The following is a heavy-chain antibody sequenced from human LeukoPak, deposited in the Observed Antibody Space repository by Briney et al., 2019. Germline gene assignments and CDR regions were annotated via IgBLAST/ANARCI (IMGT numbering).Heavy chain of an antibody. CDR3: ASHVWQQLGVEYFQH. CDR1: GYTFTSYG. D-gene: IGHD6-13*01. Sequence: ASVKVSCKASGYTFTSYGISWVRQAPGQGLEWMGWISAYNGNTNYAQKLQGRVTMTTDTSASTAYMELRSLRSDDTAVYYCASHVWQQLGVEYFQHWGQGTLVTVSS. CDR2: ISAYNGNT. V-gene: IGHV1-18*01. J-gene: IGHJ1*01.